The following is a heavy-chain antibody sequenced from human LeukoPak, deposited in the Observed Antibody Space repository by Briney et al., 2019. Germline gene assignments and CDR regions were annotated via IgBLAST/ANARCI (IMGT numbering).Heavy chain of an antibody. J-gene: IGHJ4*02. CDR3: ARGAKMYYDYVWGSSQPRLDY. CDR2: INRSGST. CDR1: GGSFSGYY. Sequence: PSETLSLTCAVYGGSFSGYYWSRIRQPPGKGLEWIGEINRSGSTNYNPSLKSRVTISVDTSKNQFSLKLSSVTAADTAVYYCARGAKMYYDYVWGSSQPRLDYWGQGTLVTVSS. V-gene: IGHV4-34*01. D-gene: IGHD3-16*01.